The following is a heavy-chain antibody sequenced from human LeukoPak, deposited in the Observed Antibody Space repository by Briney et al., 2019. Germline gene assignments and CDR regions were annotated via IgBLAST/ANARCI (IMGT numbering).Heavy chain of an antibody. V-gene: IGHV5-51*01. J-gene: IGHJ6*02. D-gene: IGHD1-26*01. CDR2: IYPGDSDT. CDR1: GYSFSNYW. CDR3: ARYSGSYSQNYYYYGMDV. Sequence: KCGESLKISCKGSGYSFSNYWLGWVRQMPGKGLEWMGIIYPGDSDTRYSPSFQGQVTISADKSISTAYLQWSSLKASDTAMYYCARYSGSYSQNYYYYGMDVWGQGTTVTVSS.